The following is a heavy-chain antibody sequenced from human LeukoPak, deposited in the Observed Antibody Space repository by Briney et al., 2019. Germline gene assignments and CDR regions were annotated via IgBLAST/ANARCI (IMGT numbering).Heavy chain of an antibody. J-gene: IGHJ4*02. CDR3: AKDLYYYGSGSSTPFDY. Sequence: PGGSLRLSCLASGFTFSSYGMHWVGQAPGKGLEWVAVISNDGGIKNYADSVKGRFTISRDDYKNTLYLQMNSLRAEDTAVYYCAKDLYYYGSGSSTPFDYWGQGTLVTVSS. CDR2: ISNDGGIK. V-gene: IGHV3-30*18. D-gene: IGHD3-10*01. CDR1: GFTFSSYG.